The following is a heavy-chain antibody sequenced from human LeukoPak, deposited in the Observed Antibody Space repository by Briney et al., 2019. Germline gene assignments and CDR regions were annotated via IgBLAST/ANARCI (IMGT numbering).Heavy chain of an antibody. J-gene: IGHJ6*02. D-gene: IGHD3-22*01. CDR3: ARDLPITMIVAQYSGGMDV. Sequence: GGSLRLSCAASGFTFSDYYMSWIRQAPGKGLEGVSYISSSGSTIYYADSVKGRFTISRDNAKNSLYLQMNSLRAEDTAVYYCARDLPITMIVAQYSGGMDVWGQGTTVTASS. V-gene: IGHV3-11*01. CDR1: GFTFSDYY. CDR2: ISSSGSTI.